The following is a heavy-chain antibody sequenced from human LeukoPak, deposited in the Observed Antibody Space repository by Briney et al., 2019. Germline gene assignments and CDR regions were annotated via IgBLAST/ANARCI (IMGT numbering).Heavy chain of an antibody. CDR1: GFTFSSYD. Sequence: GGSLRLSCAASGFTFSSYDMHWVRQATGKGLQWVSGIGTAGETYYPGSVKGRFTISRENAKNSLYLQMNSLRAEDTAVYYCARGHHSTVTTGVSYFDYWGQGTLVTVSS. J-gene: IGHJ4*02. V-gene: IGHV3-13*01. CDR2: IGTAGET. CDR3: ARGHHSTVTTGVSYFDY. D-gene: IGHD4-17*01.